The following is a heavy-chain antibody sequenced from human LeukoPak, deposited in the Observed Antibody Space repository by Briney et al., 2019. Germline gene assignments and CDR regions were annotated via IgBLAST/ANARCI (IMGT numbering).Heavy chain of an antibody. CDR3: ARQVGLGSGSYYGAFDI. CDR2: IYYSGST. D-gene: IGHD1-26*01. Sequence: SETLSLTCTVSGPSISSYYWSWIRQPPGKGREWIGYIYYSGSTNYNPSLKSRVTISVDTSKNQFSLKLSSVTAADTAVYYCARQVGLGSGSYYGAFDIWGQGTMVTVSS. V-gene: IGHV4-59*08. CDR1: GPSISSYY. J-gene: IGHJ3*02.